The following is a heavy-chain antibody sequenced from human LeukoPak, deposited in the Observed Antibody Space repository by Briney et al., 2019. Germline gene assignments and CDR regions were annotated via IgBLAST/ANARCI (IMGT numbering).Heavy chain of an antibody. J-gene: IGHJ4*02. CDR1: GGSFSGYY. CDR2: INHSGST. Sequence: SETLSLTCAVYGGSFSGYYWSWLRHPPGKGLEWIGEINHSGSTNSNPSLKSRVTISVDTSKNQFSLKLSSVTAADTAVYYCARVPRSDAVTLDYWGQGTLVTVSS. D-gene: IGHD4-17*01. V-gene: IGHV4-34*01. CDR3: ARVPRSDAVTLDY.